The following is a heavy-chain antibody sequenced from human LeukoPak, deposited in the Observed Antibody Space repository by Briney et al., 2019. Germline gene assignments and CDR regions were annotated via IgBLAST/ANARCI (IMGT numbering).Heavy chain of an antibody. J-gene: IGHJ6*02. CDR2: TYPGDSDT. CDR3: ARQLVAARSYYYGMDV. D-gene: IGHD2-15*01. Sequence: GESLKISCKASGHIFTNYWIAWVRQMPGQGMGWMGITYPGDSDTRSSPSFQGQVTISADKSISTAYLQWGSLQASDTAMYYCARQLVAARSYYYGMDVWGQGTTVTVSS. CDR1: GHIFTNYW. V-gene: IGHV5-51*01.